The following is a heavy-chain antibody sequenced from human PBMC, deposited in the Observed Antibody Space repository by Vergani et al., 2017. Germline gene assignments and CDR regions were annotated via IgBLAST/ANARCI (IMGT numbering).Heavy chain of an antibody. CDR2: IIPIFGTA. CDR3: ARGRGEWELLGRSRDCYYMDV. CDR1: GGTFSSYA. J-gene: IGHJ6*03. D-gene: IGHD1-26*01. V-gene: IGHV1-69*01. Sequence: QVQLVQSGAEVKKPGSSVKVSCKASGGTFSSYAISWVRQAPGQGLEWMGGIIPIFGTANYAQKFQGRVTITADESTSTAYMGLSSLRSEDTAVYYCARGRGEWELLGRSRDCYYMDVWGKRTTVTVSS.